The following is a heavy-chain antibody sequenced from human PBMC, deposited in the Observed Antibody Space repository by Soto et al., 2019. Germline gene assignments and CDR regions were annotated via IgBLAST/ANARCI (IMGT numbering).Heavy chain of an antibody. CDR2: ISYDGSNK. J-gene: IGHJ4*02. D-gene: IGHD3-10*01. V-gene: IGHV3-30*18. Sequence: QVQLVESGGGVVQPGRSLRLSCAASGFTFSSYGMHWVRQAPGKALEWVAVISYDGSNKYYADSVKGRFTISRDNSKNTVYLQMNSLRAEDTAVYYCAKGSPTYYYGSGSYYSFDYWGQGTLVTVSS. CDR1: GFTFSSYG. CDR3: AKGSPTYYYGSGSYYSFDY.